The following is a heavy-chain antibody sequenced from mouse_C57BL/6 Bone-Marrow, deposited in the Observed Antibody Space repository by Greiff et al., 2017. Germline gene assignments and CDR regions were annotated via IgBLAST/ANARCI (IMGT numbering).Heavy chain of an antibody. J-gene: IGHJ1*03. Sequence: VQVVESGPELVKPGASVKLSCKASGYTFTSYDINWVKQRPGQGLEWIGWFYPRDGSTKYNEKFKGKGTLTVDTSSSTAYMGLHSLTSEDSAVYFCARRTVRYFDVWGTGTTVTVSS. CDR1: GYTFTSYD. D-gene: IGHD1-1*01. V-gene: IGHV1-85*01. CDR3: ARRTVRYFDV. CDR2: FYPRDGST.